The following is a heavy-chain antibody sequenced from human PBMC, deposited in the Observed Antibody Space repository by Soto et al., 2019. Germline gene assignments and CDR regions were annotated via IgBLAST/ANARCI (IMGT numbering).Heavy chain of an antibody. Sequence: GSLRLSWEGAGFILNDAWMTWVRQAPGKGLEWVGRIKSESDGGTTAYEAPVKGRFTISRDDSKKTVYLQMKSLKTEDTAVYYCSTANNYGDDWYFDLWGRGTLVTVSS. J-gene: IGHJ2*01. CDR3: STANNYGDDWYFDL. CDR2: IKSESDGGTT. D-gene: IGHD2-21*02. CDR1: GFILNDAW. V-gene: IGHV3-15*01.